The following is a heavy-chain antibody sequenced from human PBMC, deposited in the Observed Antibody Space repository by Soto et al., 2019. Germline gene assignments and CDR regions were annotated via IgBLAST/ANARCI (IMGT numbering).Heavy chain of an antibody. CDR1: GFTFSNYG. D-gene: IGHD3-16*01. Sequence: PLGSLRLSCAASGFTFSNYGMHWVRQAPGKGLEWVAFIWYDGGNKYYAESVKGRFTISRDNSKNTLYLQMNSLRAEDTAVYYCARDGDVNTGFGKDYWGQGTLVTVSS. J-gene: IGHJ4*02. CDR3: ARDGDVNTGFGKDY. CDR2: IWYDGGNK. V-gene: IGHV3-33*01.